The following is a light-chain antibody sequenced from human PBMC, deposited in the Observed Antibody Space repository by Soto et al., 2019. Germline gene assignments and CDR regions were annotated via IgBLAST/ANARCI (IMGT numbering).Light chain of an antibody. CDR2: KAS. V-gene: IGKV1-5*03. J-gene: IGKJ1*01. CDR1: QSVDTC. CDR3: QQFYRYPWT. Sequence: DIQMTQSPSALSASVGDTDTITCRASQSVDTCLAWYQQKPGKAPHLLIYKASRLETGVPSRFSGSGSVTDYTLTITGLQPDDFATYYCQQFYRYPWTFGQGTKVEI.